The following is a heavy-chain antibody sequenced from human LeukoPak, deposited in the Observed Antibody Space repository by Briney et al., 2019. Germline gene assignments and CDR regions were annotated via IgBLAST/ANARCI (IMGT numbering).Heavy chain of an antibody. D-gene: IGHD2-2*01. CDR2: INPSSGGT. Sequence: GASVKVSCKSYGYTFTNEPLNWVRQAPGQGLEWMGWINPSSGGTNYAQKFQGRVTMTRDTSISTAYMELSRLRSDDTAVYYCARDVGEYCSSVSCYASDYWGQGTLVTVSS. CDR1: GYTFTNEP. V-gene: IGHV1-2*02. J-gene: IGHJ4*02. CDR3: ARDVGEYCSSVSCYASDY.